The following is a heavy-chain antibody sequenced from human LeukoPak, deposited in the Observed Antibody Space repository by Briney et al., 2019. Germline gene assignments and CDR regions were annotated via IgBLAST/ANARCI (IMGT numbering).Heavy chain of an antibody. J-gene: IGHJ4*02. CDR2: TSTYNADT. Sequence: ASVKVSCKASGYTFTSYGISWVRQAPGQGLEWMGWTSTYNADTDYAQKFQGRVTMTTETSTGTAYMELRSLTSDDTAVYYCARDPGQYYDILTGYYTPYYFDYWGQGTLVTVSS. CDR1: GYTFTSYG. CDR3: ARDPGQYYDILTGYYTPYYFDY. V-gene: IGHV1-18*01. D-gene: IGHD3-9*01.